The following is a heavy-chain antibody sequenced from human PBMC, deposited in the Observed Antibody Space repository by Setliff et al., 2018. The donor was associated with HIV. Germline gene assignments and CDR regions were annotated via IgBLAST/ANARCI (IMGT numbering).Heavy chain of an antibody. D-gene: IGHD2-8*01. V-gene: IGHV4-34*01. J-gene: IGHJ4*02. Sequence: SETLSLTCAVYGGSFSGYYWSWIRQPPGKGLEWIGEINHSGSPNYNPSLKSRVTISVDTSKNQFSLKLSSVTAADTAVYFCAREKNGYFDSWGQGTLVTVSS. CDR3: AREKNGYFDS. CDR1: GGSFSGYY. CDR2: INHSGSP.